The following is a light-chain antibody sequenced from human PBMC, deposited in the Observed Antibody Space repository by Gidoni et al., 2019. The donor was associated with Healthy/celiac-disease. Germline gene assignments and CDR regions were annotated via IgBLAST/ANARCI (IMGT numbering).Light chain of an antibody. CDR2: QDS. CDR3: QAWDSSIYV. Sequence: SYELTQPPSLSVPPGQTASITCSGDKLGDKYACWYQQKPGQSPVLVIYQDSKRPSGIPERFSGSDSGNTATLTISGTQAMDEADYYCQAWDSSIYVFGTGTKVTVL. J-gene: IGLJ1*01. CDR1: KLGDKY. V-gene: IGLV3-1*01.